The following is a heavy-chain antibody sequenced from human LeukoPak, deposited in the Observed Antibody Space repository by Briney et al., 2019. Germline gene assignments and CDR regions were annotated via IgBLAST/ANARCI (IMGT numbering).Heavy chain of an antibody. CDR2: ISGSGGST. D-gene: IGHD5-24*01. J-gene: IGHJ4*02. V-gene: IGHV3-23*01. CDR3: ANLQTGGNNTFAWGADY. Sequence: GGSLRLSCAASGFTFSSYAMSWVRQAPGKGLEWVSAISGSGGSTYYADSVKGRFTISRDNSKNTLYLQMNSLRDADTAVYHCANLQTGGNNTFAWGADYWGQGTLVTVSS. CDR1: GFTFSSYA.